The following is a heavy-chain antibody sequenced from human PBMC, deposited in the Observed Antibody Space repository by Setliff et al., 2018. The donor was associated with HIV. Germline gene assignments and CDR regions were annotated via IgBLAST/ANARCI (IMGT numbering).Heavy chain of an antibody. D-gene: IGHD3-10*02. CDR2: IFYSGGT. Sequence: SETLSLTCTVSGGSISSDSYYWGWIRQPPGKGLEWIGSIFYSGGTYYNPSLKSRLTISVDTSKNQFSLKLSSVTAADTAVYFCARGPMSDYFYYYYMDVWGKGTTVTVSS. CDR1: GGSISSDSYY. CDR3: ARGPMSDYFYYYYMDV. J-gene: IGHJ6*03. V-gene: IGHV4-39*07.